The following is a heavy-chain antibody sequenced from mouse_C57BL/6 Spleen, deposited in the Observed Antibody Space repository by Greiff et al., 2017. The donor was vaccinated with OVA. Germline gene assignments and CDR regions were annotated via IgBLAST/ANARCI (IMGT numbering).Heavy chain of an antibody. CDR1: GYTFTSYW. Sequence: QVQLQQPGAELVRPGTSVKLSCKASGYTFTSYWTHWVKQRPGQGLEWIGVIDPSDSYTNYNQKFKGKATLTVDTSSSTAYMQLSSLTSEDSAVYYCARGLDDGSGPFAYWGQGTLVTVSA. J-gene: IGHJ3*01. CDR2: IDPSDSYT. CDR3: ARGLDDGSGPFAY. V-gene: IGHV1-59*01. D-gene: IGHD1-1*01.